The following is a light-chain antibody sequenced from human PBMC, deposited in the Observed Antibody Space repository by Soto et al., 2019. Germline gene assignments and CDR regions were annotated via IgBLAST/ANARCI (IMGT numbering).Light chain of an antibody. CDR1: QDIITW. CDR3: QQTDSFAIT. V-gene: IGKV1-12*01. Sequence: DIQITQSPSSVTASVGDRVTITCRASQDIITWLAWYQQKPGKAANLLIYTASNLQSGVPSRFSGSGSGTHFTLTISSLQPEDFGTYYCQQTDSFAITFGQGTRLEIK. CDR2: TAS. J-gene: IGKJ5*01.